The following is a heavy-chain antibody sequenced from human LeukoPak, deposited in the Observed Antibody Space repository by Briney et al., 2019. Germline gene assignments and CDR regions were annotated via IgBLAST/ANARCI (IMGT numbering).Heavy chain of an antibody. J-gene: IGHJ4*02. Sequence: GGSLRLSCAASGFTFSSYDMHWVRQATGKGLEWVSAIGTAGDPYYPGSVKGRFTISRENAKNSLYLQMNSLRAGDTAVYYCARDKVLGLHSSSFGSLGREGYFDYWGQGTLVTVSS. CDR2: IGTAGDP. V-gene: IGHV3-13*05. CDR1: GFTFSSYD. D-gene: IGHD6-13*01. CDR3: ARDKVLGLHSSSFGSLGREGYFDY.